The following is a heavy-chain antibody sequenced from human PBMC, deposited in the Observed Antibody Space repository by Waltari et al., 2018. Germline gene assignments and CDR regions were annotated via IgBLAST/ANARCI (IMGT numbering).Heavy chain of an antibody. CDR1: GYTFTSYY. Sequence: QVQLVQSGAEVKKPGASVKVSCKASGYTFTSYYMHWVRQAPGQGLEWMGIINPSGGSTSYGQKCQGRVTMTRDTATSTVYMELSSLRAEDTAVYYCARVPDYGDYRIDYWGQGTLVTVSS. D-gene: IGHD4-17*01. V-gene: IGHV1-46*01. J-gene: IGHJ4*02. CDR2: INPSGGST. CDR3: ARVPDYGDYRIDY.